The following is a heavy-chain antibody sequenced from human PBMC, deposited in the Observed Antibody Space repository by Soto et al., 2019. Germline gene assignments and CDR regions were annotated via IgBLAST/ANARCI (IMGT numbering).Heavy chain of an antibody. CDR1: GFTFRSYV. CDR3: ARWGTTGGLDV. V-gene: IGHV3-33*05. J-gene: IGHJ4*02. D-gene: IGHD3-16*01. Sequence: QVQLVESGGGVVQPGTSLRLSCVGSGFTFRSYVIHWVRQAPGKGLEWVALTSHDGSNNFYGDSVKGRFTISRDNSRNTVELQMDSLRLEDTALYYCARWGTTGGLDVWGQGTLFSVSS. CDR2: TSHDGSNN.